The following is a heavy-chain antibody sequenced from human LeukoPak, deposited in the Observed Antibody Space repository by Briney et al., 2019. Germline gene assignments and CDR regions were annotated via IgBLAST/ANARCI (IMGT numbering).Heavy chain of an antibody. V-gene: IGHV3-53*01. J-gene: IGHJ4*02. D-gene: IGHD3-22*01. CDR2: IYSGGST. CDR1: GFTVSSNY. Sequence: GGSLRLSCAASGFTVSSNYMSWVRQAPGKGLEWVSVIYSGGSTYYADSVKGRFTISRDNFKNTLYLQMNSLRAEDTAVYYCARDRGGYYYFDYWGQGTLVTVSS. CDR3: ARDRGGYYYFDY.